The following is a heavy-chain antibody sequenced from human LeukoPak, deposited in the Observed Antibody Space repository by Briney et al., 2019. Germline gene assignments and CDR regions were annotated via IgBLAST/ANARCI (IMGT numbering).Heavy chain of an antibody. CDR2: IKSKTDGGTT. CDR3: TTDGGSGGYSYGYYYFDY. CDR1: GFTFSNAW. J-gene: IGHJ4*02. Sequence: GGSLRLSCAASGFTFSNAWMSWVRQAPGKGLEWVGRIKSKTDGGTTDYAAPVKGRFTISRDDSKNTLYLQMNSLKTEDTAVYYCTTDGGSGGYSYGYYYFDYWGQGTLVTVSS. V-gene: IGHV3-15*01. D-gene: IGHD5-18*01.